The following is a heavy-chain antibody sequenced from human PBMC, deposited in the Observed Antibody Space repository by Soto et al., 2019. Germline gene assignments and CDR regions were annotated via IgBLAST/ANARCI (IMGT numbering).Heavy chain of an antibody. CDR3: ARGSSPAYYYDSSGYSPAFY. J-gene: IGHJ4*02. V-gene: IGHV1-18*04. Sequence: ASVKVSCKASGYTFTSYGISWVRQAPGQGLEWMGWISAYNGNTNYVQKLQGRVTMTTDTSTSTAYMELRSLRSDDTAVYYCARGSSPAYYYDSSGYSPAFYWGQGTLVTVSS. CDR2: ISAYNGNT. CDR1: GYTFTSYG. D-gene: IGHD3-22*01.